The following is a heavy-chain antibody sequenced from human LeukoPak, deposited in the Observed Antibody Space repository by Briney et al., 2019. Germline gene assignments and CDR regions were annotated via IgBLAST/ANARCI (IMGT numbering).Heavy chain of an antibody. CDR1: GYTFTSYY. D-gene: IGHD2-15*01. V-gene: IGHV1-46*01. CDR3: ACTVGYCSGGSCYPYYMDV. CDR2: INPSGGST. Sequence: ASVKVSCKASGYTFTSYYMHWVRQAPGQGLEWMGIINPSGGSTSYAQKFQGRVTMTRDMSTSTVYMELSSLRSEDTAVYYCACTVGYCSGGSCYPYYMDVWGKGTTVTVSS. J-gene: IGHJ6*03.